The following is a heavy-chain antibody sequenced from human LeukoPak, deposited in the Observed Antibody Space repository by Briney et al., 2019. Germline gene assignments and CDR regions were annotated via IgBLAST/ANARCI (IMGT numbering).Heavy chain of an antibody. CDR3: ARGLVGYYAMDV. Sequence: QPGGALRLSCAASEFTFRRYERNWVRQAPGKGLEWISYISNSDTTIDYADSVKGRFTISRDNAKNSLYLQMNSLRVEDTAVYYCARGLVGYYAMDVWGQGTTVTVSS. J-gene: IGHJ6*02. D-gene: IGHD3-10*01. V-gene: IGHV3-48*03. CDR1: EFTFRRYE. CDR2: ISNSDTTI.